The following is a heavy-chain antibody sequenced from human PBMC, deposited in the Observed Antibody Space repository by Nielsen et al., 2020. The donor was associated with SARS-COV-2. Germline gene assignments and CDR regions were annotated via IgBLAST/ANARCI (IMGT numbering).Heavy chain of an antibody. Sequence: GSLRLSCAASGFTFSSYSMNWVRPAPGKGLEWVSSISSSSSYIYYADSVKGRFTISRDNAKNSLYLQMNSLRAEDTAVYYCARRFACSGSCYMIDYWGQGTLVTVSS. CDR2: ISSSSSYI. D-gene: IGHD2-15*01. CDR1: GFTFSSYS. V-gene: IGHV3-21*01. J-gene: IGHJ4*02. CDR3: ARRFACSGSCYMIDY.